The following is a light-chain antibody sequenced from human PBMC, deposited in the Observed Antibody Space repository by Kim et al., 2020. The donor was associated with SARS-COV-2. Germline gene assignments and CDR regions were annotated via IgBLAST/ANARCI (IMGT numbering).Light chain of an antibody. CDR3: QKYNSAPWT. Sequence: DIQMTQSPCSLSASVGDRVTITCRASQDIANSLAWYQQKPGKVPKLLIYAASTLQSGVPSRFSGSGSGTQFTLTIGSLQTEDVATYYCQKYNSAPWTFGPGTKVDIK. J-gene: IGKJ1*01. V-gene: IGKV1-27*01. CDR1: QDIANS. CDR2: AAS.